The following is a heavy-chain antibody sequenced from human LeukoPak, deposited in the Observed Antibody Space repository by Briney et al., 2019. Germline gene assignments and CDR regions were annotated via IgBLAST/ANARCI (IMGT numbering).Heavy chain of an antibody. CDR3: AKDGRGSGYFPDY. CDR2: IRYDGSNK. V-gene: IGHV3-30*02. Sequence: GGSPRLSCAASGFTFSSYAMSWVRQAPGKGLEWVAFIRYDGSNKYYADSVKGRITISRDNSKNTLYLQMNSLRAEDTAVYYCAKDGRGSGYFPDYWGQGTLVTVSS. J-gene: IGHJ4*02. D-gene: IGHD3-22*01. CDR1: GFTFSSYA.